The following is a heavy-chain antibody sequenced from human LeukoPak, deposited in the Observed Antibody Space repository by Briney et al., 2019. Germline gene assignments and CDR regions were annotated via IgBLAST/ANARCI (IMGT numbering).Heavy chain of an antibody. J-gene: IGHJ3*02. CDR2: FEPEDGET. Sequence: ASVKVSCKVSGYTLTELSMHWVRQAPGKGLEWMGGFEPEDGETIYAQKFQGRVTMTEDTSTDTAYMELSSLRPEDTAVYYCATDTRLLWFGDKNAFDIWGQGTMVTVSS. V-gene: IGHV1-24*01. D-gene: IGHD3-10*01. CDR3: ATDTRLLWFGDKNAFDI. CDR1: GYTLTELS.